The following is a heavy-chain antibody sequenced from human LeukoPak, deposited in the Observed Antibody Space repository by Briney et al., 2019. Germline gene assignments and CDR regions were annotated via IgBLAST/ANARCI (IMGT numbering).Heavy chain of an antibody. Sequence: ASVKVSCKASGGTFSSYAISWVRQAPGQGLEWMGGIIPIFGTANYAQKFQGRVTITADESTSTAYMELSSLRSEDTAVYYCAKGKYYYGSGFFFHYYYGMDVWGQGTTVTVSS. J-gene: IGHJ6*02. CDR2: IIPIFGTA. V-gene: IGHV1-69*13. D-gene: IGHD3-10*01. CDR3: AKGKYYYGSGFFFHYYYGMDV. CDR1: GGTFSSYA.